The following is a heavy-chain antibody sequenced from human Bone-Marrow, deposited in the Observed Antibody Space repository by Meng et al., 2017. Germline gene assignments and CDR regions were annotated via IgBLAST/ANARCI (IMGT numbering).Heavy chain of an antibody. J-gene: IGHJ4*02. D-gene: IGHD3-9*01. V-gene: IGHV3-48*03. CDR1: GFTFSSYE. CDR3: ARDVYDILTGYYSRFDY. CDR2: ISSSGSTI. Sequence: GGPLRLSCAASGFTFSSYEMNWARQAPGNGLEWVSYISSSGSTIYYADSVKGRFTISRDNAKNSLYLHMNSLRAEDTAVYYCARDVYDILTGYYSRFDYWGQGTLVTVSS.